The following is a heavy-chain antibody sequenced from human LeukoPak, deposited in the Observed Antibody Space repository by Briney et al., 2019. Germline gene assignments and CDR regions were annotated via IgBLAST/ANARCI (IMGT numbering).Heavy chain of an antibody. V-gene: IGHV3-33*06. CDR1: GFTFKTYW. CDR3: AKEDGVQWELKNFDY. J-gene: IGHJ4*02. D-gene: IGHD1-26*01. Sequence: PGGSLRLSCVASGFTFKTYWMGWVRQAPGKGLEWVAVIWYDGSNKYYADSVKGRFTISRDNSKNTLYLQMNSLRAEDTAVYYCAKEDGVQWELKNFDYWGQGTLVTVSS. CDR2: IWYDGSNK.